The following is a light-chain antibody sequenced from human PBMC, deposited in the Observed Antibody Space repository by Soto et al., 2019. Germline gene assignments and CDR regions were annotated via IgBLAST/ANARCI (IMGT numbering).Light chain of an antibody. CDR2: GAS. CDR1: QSVSSSS. V-gene: IGKV3-20*01. J-gene: IGKJ1*01. CDR3: QQYWSSPRT. Sequence: EIVLTQSPGTLSLSPGDTATLSCRASQSVSSSSLAWYQQKRGQAPRLLIYGASIRATGIPDRFRGSGSGTDFTLTIRRLEPEDFAVYYCQQYWSSPRTFGQGTKVEIK.